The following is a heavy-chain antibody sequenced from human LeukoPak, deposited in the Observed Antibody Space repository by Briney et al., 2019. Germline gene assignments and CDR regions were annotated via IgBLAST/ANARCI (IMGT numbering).Heavy chain of an antibody. V-gene: IGHV4-31*03. D-gene: IGHD5-12*01. CDR1: GGSISSGGYY. J-gene: IGHJ6*02. CDR2: IYYSGST. Sequence: SSETLSLTCTVSGGSISSGGYYWSWIRQHPGKGLEWIGYIYYSGSTYYNSSLKSRVTISVDTSEDQFSLTLSSVTAADTAVYYCARGYSGYGHNLYYYYGLDVWGQGTTVTVSS. CDR3: ARGYSGYGHNLYYYYGLDV.